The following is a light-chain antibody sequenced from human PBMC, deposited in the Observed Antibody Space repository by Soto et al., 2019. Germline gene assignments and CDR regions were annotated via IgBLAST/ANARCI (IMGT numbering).Light chain of an antibody. CDR3: QQYGSSDT. CDR2: GAA. CDR1: QSVSNNY. V-gene: IGKV3-20*01. J-gene: IGKJ1*01. Sequence: EIVLSQSAVTLSLSPGERATLSCRASQSVSNNYLAWYQQKPAQAPRLLINGAANWATGIPARFSGSGAGANFTLYIIRLEPEDFRVYYCQQYGSSDTFGQGTKVDI.